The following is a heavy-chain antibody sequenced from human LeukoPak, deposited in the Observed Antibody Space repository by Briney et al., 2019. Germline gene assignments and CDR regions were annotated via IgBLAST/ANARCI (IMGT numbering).Heavy chain of an antibody. CDR1: GGSISSSSYY. V-gene: IGHV4-39*07. CDR2: IYYSGST. J-gene: IGHJ5*02. D-gene: IGHD3-9*01. Sequence: SETLSLTCTVSGGSISSSSYYWGWIRQPPGKGLEWIGSIYYSGSTYYNPSLKSRVTISVDTSKNQFSLKLSSVTAADTAVYYCASIGSDYDILTGYYKEGWFDPWGQGTLVTVFS. CDR3: ASIGSDYDILTGYYKEGWFDP.